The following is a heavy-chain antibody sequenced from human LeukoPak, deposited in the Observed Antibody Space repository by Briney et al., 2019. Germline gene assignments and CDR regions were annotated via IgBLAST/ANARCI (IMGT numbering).Heavy chain of an antibody. J-gene: IGHJ4*02. V-gene: IGHV4-30-4*01. D-gene: IGHD3-9*01. CDR1: GGSIISADHY. Sequence: NPSETLSLTCTVSGGSIISADHYWSWIRQPPGKGLEWIGYIFYSGSTYYNPSLKSRLTISVDTSKNQFSLKLSSVPAADTAVYYCARGYYDVLTNYPKNFDQWGQGTLVTVSS. CDR3: ARGYYDVLTNYPKNFDQ. CDR2: IFYSGST.